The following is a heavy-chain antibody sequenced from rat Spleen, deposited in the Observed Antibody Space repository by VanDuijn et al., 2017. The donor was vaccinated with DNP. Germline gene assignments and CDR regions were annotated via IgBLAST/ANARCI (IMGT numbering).Heavy chain of an antibody. J-gene: IGHJ2*01. CDR1: GLTFSNAD. CDR3: TVGIAAV. Sequence: EVQLVESGGGLVQPGRSMKLSCGASGLTFSNADMAWVRQAPTRGLEWVASISSSGDKTYYRDSVKGRFTISRDNANSILYLQMDSLRYEDTATYYCTVGIAAVWGQGVMVTVSS. V-gene: IGHV5-25*01. CDR2: ISSSGDKT. D-gene: IGHD1-2*01.